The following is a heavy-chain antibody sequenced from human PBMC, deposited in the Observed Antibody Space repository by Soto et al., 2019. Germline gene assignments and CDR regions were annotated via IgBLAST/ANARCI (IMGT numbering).Heavy chain of an antibody. V-gene: IGHV3-33*01. CDR2: IWYDGNNK. Sequence: QVQLVESGGGVVQPGRSLRLSCAASGFTFSRYGMHWVRQAPGKGLEWVAVIWYDGNNKYYADSVKGRFTISRDNSKNTLYLQMSSLRVEYTAVYYCARDPYGDYFYGMDVWGQGTTVTVSS. J-gene: IGHJ6*02. CDR3: ARDPYGDYFYGMDV. D-gene: IGHD4-17*01. CDR1: GFTFSRYG.